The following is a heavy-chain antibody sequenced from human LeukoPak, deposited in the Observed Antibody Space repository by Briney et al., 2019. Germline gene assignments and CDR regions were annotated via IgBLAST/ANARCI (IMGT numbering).Heavy chain of an antibody. CDR2: IYYSGST. J-gene: IGHJ3*02. V-gene: IGHV4-39*01. D-gene: IGHD3-10*01. CDR1: GGSISSSRYY. CDR3: ARQSMVRGVTDAFDI. Sequence: SETLSLTCTVSGGSISSSRYYWGWIRQPPGKGLEWIGSIYYSGSTYYNPSLKSRVTISVDTSKNQFSLKLSSVTAADTAVYYCARQSMVRGVTDAFDIWGQGTMVTVSS.